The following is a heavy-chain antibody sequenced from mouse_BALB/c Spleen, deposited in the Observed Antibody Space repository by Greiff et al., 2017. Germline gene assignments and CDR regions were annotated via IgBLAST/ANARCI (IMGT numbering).Heavy chain of an antibody. Sequence: VQLQQPGAELVKPGASVKLSCKASGYTFTSYWMHWVKQRPGQGLEWIGEINPSNGRTNYNEKFKSKATLTVDKSSSTAYMQLSSLTSEDSAVYYCARGGYGSNYAMDYWGQGTSVTVSS. CDR3: ARGGYGSNYAMDY. V-gene: IGHV1S81*02. D-gene: IGHD1-1*01. CDR1: GYTFTSYW. CDR2: INPSNGRT. J-gene: IGHJ4*01.